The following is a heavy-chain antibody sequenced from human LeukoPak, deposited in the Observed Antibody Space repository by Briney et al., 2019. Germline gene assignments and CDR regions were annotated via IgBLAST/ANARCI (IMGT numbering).Heavy chain of an antibody. V-gene: IGHV1-69*04. CDR1: GGTFSNFA. J-gene: IGHJ4*02. Sequence: SVKVSCKASGGTFSNFAFSWVRQATGQGLQWVGRIIPIVDVTSYAQNFKGRVTITADESTTTAYMELSSLRSEDTAVYYCAREMGDREFYFDYWGQGTLVTVSS. CDR3: AREMGDREFYFDY. CDR2: IIPIVDVT. D-gene: IGHD3-10*01.